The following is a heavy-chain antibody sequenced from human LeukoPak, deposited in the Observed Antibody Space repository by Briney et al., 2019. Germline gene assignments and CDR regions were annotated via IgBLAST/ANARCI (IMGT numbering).Heavy chain of an antibody. CDR1: GGSISSSSYY. D-gene: IGHD3-10*01. J-gene: IGHJ4*02. V-gene: IGHV4-39*01. CDR3: ARQGLVRGNYFDY. Sequence: SETLSLTCTVSGGSISSSSYYWGWIRQPPGKGLEWIGSIYYSGSTYYNPSLKSRVTISVDTSKNRFSLKLSSVTAADTAVYYCARQGLVRGNYFDYWGQGTLVTVSS. CDR2: IYYSGST.